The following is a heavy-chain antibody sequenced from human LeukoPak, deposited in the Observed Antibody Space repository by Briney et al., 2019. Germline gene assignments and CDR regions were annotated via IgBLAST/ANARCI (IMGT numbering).Heavy chain of an antibody. D-gene: IGHD3-3*02. CDR3: ARGQFWSGYSI. CDR1: GGSFSGYY. Sequence: PSETLSLTCAVYGGSFSGYYWSWIHQPPGKGLEWIGEINHRRSTNYNPSLKSRVTMSVDTSKNQFSLNLSSVTAADTAVYYCARGQFWSGYSIWGQGTLVTVSS. J-gene: IGHJ4*02. CDR2: INHRRST. V-gene: IGHV4-34*01.